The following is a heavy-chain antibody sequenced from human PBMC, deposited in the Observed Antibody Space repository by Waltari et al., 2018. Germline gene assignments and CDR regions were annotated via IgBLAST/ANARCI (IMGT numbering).Heavy chain of an antibody. CDR3: ARLGDQQYWNYGDI. CDR2: INHSGST. CDR1: GGSFSGYY. V-gene: IGHV4-34*01. J-gene: IGHJ3*02. D-gene: IGHD1-7*01. Sequence: QVQLQQWGAGLLKPSETLSLTCAVYGGSFSGYYWSWIRQPPGKGLEWIGEINHSGSTNYNPSLQRRGTISVDTSKDQFSLKLSSVTAADTAVYYCARLGDQQYWNYGDIWGQGTMVTVSS.